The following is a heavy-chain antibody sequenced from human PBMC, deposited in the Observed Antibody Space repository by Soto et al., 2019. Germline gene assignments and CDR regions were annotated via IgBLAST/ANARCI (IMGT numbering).Heavy chain of an antibody. Sequence: PSETLSLTXSVSGVSISSYFWSWIRQPPGRGLEWIGYTYHRGSTNYSPSLKSRVAISLDTSENQFSLKVSSVTAADTAVYYCARIGGYHGPLDYWGQGTPVTVSS. J-gene: IGHJ4*02. CDR2: TYHRGST. D-gene: IGHD2-15*01. CDR3: ARIGGYHGPLDY. CDR1: GVSISSYF. V-gene: IGHV4-59*01.